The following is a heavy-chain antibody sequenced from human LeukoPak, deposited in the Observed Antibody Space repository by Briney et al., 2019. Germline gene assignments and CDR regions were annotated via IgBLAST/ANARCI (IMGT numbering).Heavy chain of an antibody. Sequence: SQTLSLTCAISGDSVSSNSAAWNWIRQSPSSGLEWLGRTYYRSKWYNDYAVSVKSRITINPDTSKNQFSLKLSSVTAADTAVYYCARGRPWGITGTTKHLDYWGQGTLVTVSS. CDR3: ARGRPWGITGTTKHLDY. CDR1: GDSVSSNSAA. J-gene: IGHJ4*02. D-gene: IGHD1/OR15-1a*01. V-gene: IGHV6-1*01. CDR2: TYYRSKWYN.